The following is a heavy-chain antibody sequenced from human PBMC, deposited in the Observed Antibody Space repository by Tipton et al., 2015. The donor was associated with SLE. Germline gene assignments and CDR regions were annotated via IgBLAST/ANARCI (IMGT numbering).Heavy chain of an antibody. CDR2: DVNHRGET. D-gene: IGHD2-2*01. CDR3: ARHRILPDCISGNCYLGPLDS. CDR1: GYTFTSYG. J-gene: IGHJ5*01. Sequence: QSGAEVKKPGASVKVSCKASGYTFTSYGISWVRQAPGQGLEWIGDVNHRGETNYNPSLKGRVSISVDTSESQFSLKLSSVTAADTAIYYCARHRILPDCISGNCYLGPLDSWGQGTLVTVSS. V-gene: IGHV1-18*01.